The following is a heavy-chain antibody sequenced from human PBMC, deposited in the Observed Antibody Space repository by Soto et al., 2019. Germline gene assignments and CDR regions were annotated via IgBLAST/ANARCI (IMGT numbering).Heavy chain of an antibody. CDR3: AVWGDYYDSSGYLRP. Sequence: SVKVSCKASGGTFSSYSISWVRQAPGQGLEWMGGIIPIFGTANYAQKFQGRVTITADESTSTAYMELSSLRSEDTAVYYCAVWGDYYDSSGYLRPWGQGTLVTVSS. D-gene: IGHD3-22*01. CDR1: GGTFSSYS. J-gene: IGHJ5*02. CDR2: IIPIFGTA. V-gene: IGHV1-69*13.